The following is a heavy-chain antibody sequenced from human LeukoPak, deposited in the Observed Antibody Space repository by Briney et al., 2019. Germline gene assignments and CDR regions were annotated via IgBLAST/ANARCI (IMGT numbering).Heavy chain of an antibody. Sequence: PGGSLRLSCAASGFTFSGSAMHWVRQASGKGLEWVGRIRSKANSYATAYAASGKGRFTISRDDSKNTAYLQMNSLKTEDTAVYYCTRHGESYYDSEWGQGTLVTVSS. CDR3: TRHGESYYDSE. CDR2: IRSKANSYAT. D-gene: IGHD3-22*01. V-gene: IGHV3-73*01. CDR1: GFTFSGSA. J-gene: IGHJ4*02.